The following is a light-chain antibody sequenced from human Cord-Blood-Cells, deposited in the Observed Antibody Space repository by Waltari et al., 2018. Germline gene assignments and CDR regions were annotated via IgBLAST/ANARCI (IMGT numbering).Light chain of an antibody. Sequence: SYELTPPPSVPVPPGQTARITCSGDAFPQKYAYLYQQKSGQAPVLVIYEDSKRPSWIPERFSGSSSVTMATLTISGAQVEDEADYYCYSTDSSGNHYVFGTGTKVTVL. V-gene: IGLV3-10*01. CDR3: YSTDSSGNHYV. CDR1: AFPQKY. CDR2: EDS. J-gene: IGLJ1*01.